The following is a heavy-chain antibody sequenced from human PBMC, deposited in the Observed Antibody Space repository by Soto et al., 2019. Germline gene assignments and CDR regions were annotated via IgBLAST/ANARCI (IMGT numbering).Heavy chain of an antibody. J-gene: IGHJ5*02. CDR2: ISYDGSNK. V-gene: IGHV3-30*18. CDR1: GFTFSSYG. D-gene: IGHD5-12*01. Sequence: GGSLRLSCAASGFTFSSYGMHWVRQAPGKGLEWVAVISYDGSNKYYADSVKGRFTISRDNSKNTLYLQMNSLRAEDRAVYYCAKDCFRGGYDSSWGGISDPWGQGTLVTVSS. CDR3: AKDCFRGGYDSSWGGISDP.